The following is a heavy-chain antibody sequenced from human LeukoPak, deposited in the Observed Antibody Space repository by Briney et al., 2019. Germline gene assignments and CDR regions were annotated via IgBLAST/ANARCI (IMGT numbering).Heavy chain of an antibody. CDR2: IIPIFGTA. CDR3: ARGLRVAADY. V-gene: IGHV1-69*05. Sequence: GASVKVSCKASGGTFSSYAISWVRQAPGQGLEWMGGIIPIFGTANYAQKFQGRVTMTRDMSTSTVYMELSSLRSEDTAVYYCARGLRVAADYWGQGTLVTVSS. J-gene: IGHJ4*02. CDR1: GGTFSSYA. D-gene: IGHD6-13*01.